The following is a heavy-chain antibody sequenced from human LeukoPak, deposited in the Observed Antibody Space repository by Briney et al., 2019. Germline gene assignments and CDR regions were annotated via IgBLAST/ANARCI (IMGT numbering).Heavy chain of an antibody. D-gene: IGHD1-26*01. J-gene: IGHJ3*02. CDR2: IYYSGST. V-gene: IGHV4-30-4*08. Sequence: SQTLSLTCTLSSASISSGDYYWSWIRQPPGKGLEWIGYIYYSGSTYYNPSLKSRVTISVDTSKNQASLKLSSVTAADTAVYYCAKVVGATWAFDIWGQGTMVTVSS. CDR3: AKVVGATWAFDI. CDR1: SASISSGDYY.